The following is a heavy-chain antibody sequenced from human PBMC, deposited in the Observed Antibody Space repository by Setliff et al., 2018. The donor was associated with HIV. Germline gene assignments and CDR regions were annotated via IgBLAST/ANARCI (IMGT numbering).Heavy chain of an antibody. CDR3: ARDDHYYDSGSYYSDWYFDL. V-gene: IGHV1-24*01. Sequence: ASVKVSCKVSGFTLREVSMHWVRQAPAKGLEWMGYFDPEDGETVYALKFQGRVTITADESTSTADMELSSLRSEDTAVYYCARDDHYYDSGSYYSDWYFDLWGRGTLVTVSS. CDR2: FDPEDGET. CDR1: GFTLREVS. D-gene: IGHD3-10*01. J-gene: IGHJ2*01.